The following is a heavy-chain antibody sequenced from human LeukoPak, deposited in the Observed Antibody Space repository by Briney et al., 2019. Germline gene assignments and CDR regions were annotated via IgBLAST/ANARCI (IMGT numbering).Heavy chain of an antibody. V-gene: IGHV3-66*01. J-gene: IGHJ5*02. D-gene: IGHD3-10*01. CDR3: ARDYYGSGSYGP. Sequence: PGGSLRLSCAASGFTVSSNYMSWVRQAPGKGPEWVSVIYSGGSTYYADSVKGRFTSSRDNAKNSLYLQMSSLRAEDTAVYYCARDYYGSGSYGPWGQGTLVTVSS. CDR1: GFTVSSNY. CDR2: IYSGGST.